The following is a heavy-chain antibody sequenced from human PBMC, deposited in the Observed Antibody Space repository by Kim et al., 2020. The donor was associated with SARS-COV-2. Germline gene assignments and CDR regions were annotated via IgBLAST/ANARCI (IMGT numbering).Heavy chain of an antibody. CDR1: GGSISSGGYY. CDR2: IYYSGST. CDR3: ARVRRTTWWFDP. J-gene: IGHJ5*02. Sequence: SETLSLTCTVSGGSISSGGYYWSWIRQHPGKGLEWVGYIYYSGSTYYNPSLKSRVTISVDTSKNQFSLKLSSVTAADTAVYYCARVRRTTWWFDPWGQGTLVTVSS. V-gene: IGHV4-31*03. D-gene: IGHD4-17*01.